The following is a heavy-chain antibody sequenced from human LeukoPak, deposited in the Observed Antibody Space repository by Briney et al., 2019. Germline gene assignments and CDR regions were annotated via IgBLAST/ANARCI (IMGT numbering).Heavy chain of an antibody. CDR3: ARDLIDKGYYYGMDV. Sequence: QTGGSLRLSCAASGFTSNNYAMTWVRQAPGKGLEWVSAISGSGATTYYADSVKGRFTISRDNSKNTLYLQMNSLRAEDTAVYYCARDLIDKGYYYGMDVWGQGTTVTVSS. CDR2: ISGSGATT. V-gene: IGHV3-23*01. CDR1: GFTSNNYA. D-gene: IGHD3-9*01. J-gene: IGHJ6*02.